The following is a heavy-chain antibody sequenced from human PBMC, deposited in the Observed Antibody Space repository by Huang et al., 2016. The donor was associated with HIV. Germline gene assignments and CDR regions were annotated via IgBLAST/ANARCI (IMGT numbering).Heavy chain of an antibody. CDR2: VNDSGAP. J-gene: IGHJ6*02. V-gene: IGHV4-34*02. CDR1: GGSFTGNY. CDR3: ARQWTILEWLLGLDV. Sequence: QMQLQQRGAGLLKPSETLSLTCGVSGGSFTGNYLPWIRQAPGKGLEWIGEVNDSGAPTDNPSRIGRVTISLDKSNRELSLNLRSVTAADTAVYYCARQWTILEWLLGLDVWGQGTTVIVSS. D-gene: IGHD3-3*01.